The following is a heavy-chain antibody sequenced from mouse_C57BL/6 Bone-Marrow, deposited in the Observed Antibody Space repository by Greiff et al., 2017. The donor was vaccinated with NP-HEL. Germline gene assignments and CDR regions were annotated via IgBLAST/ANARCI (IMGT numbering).Heavy chain of an antibody. D-gene: IGHD2-3*01. CDR1: GFTFSDYY. V-gene: IGHV5-12*01. CDR2: ISNGGGST. Sequence: EVKLMESGGGLVQPGGSLKLSCAASGFTFSDYYMYWVRQNPEKRLEWVAHISNGGGSTYYPDTVKGRFTISRDNAKNTLYLQMSRLKSEDTAMYYCARHGYFWYFDVWGTGTTVTVSS. CDR3: ARHGYFWYFDV. J-gene: IGHJ1*03.